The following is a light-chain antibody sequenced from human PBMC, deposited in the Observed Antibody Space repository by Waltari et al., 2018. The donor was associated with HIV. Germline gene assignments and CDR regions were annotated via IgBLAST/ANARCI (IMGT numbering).Light chain of an antibody. CDR1: SSDVGGYNS. Sequence: HSALPQPPSVSGSPGQSLPISCTGTSSDVGGYNSVSWYQLHPGKAPKLMIYAVSNRPSGVSNRFSGSKSDNTASLTISGLQAEDEADYYCSSYTSTSTVYVFGTGTEVTVL. J-gene: IGLJ1*01. CDR3: SSYTSTSTVYV. CDR2: AVS. V-gene: IGLV2-14*03.